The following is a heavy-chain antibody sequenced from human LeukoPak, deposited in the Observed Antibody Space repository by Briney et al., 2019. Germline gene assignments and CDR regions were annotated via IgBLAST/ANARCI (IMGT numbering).Heavy chain of an antibody. Sequence: TGGSLRLSCAASGFTFITYGTHWVRQAPGKGLEWAAVIWYDGSNKYYGDSVKGRFTISRDNSKNTFYLEMNSLRAEDTAVYYCARDRNDILTGYFDYWGQGALVTVSS. J-gene: IGHJ4*02. CDR3: ARDRNDILTGYFDY. CDR1: GFTFITYG. CDR2: IWYDGSNK. D-gene: IGHD3-9*01. V-gene: IGHV3-33*01.